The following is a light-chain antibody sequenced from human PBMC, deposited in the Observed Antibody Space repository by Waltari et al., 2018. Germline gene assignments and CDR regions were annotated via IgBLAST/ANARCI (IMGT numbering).Light chain of an antibody. Sequence: SYELTQLPSVSVSPGQTARITCSGDALSKKYAYWYQQKSGQAPVLVIYEDIKRPTGSPDRFSGSSSGTTATLTISGAHVDDEADYYCYSTDFSGHDRVFGGGTKLTIL. CDR2: EDI. CDR3: YSTDFSGHDRV. V-gene: IGLV3-10*01. J-gene: IGLJ3*02. CDR1: ALSKKY.